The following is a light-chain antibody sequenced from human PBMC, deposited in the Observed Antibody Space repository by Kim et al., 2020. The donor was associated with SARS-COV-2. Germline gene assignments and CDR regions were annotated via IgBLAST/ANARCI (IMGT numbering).Light chain of an antibody. CDR1: QGISNS. CDR3: QRYNIAPPT. J-gene: IGKJ1*01. CDR2: GAS. V-gene: IGKV1-27*01. Sequence: DIQMTQSPSFLSASVGDRVTITCRASQGISNSLAWYQQRPGKVPNLPIYGASTLQSGVPSRFSGSASGTDFTLSISSLQPEDVATYYCQRYNIAPPTFGQGTKVDIK.